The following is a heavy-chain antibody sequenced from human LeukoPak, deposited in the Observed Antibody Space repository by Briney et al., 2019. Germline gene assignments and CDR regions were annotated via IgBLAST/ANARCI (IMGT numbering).Heavy chain of an antibody. CDR3: ARGRHYDSSGYYYDYYYYYMDV. Sequence: SETLSLTCTVSGGSISSYYWSWIRQPPGKGLEWIGYIYYSGSTNYNPSLKSRVTISVDTSKNQFSLKLSSVTAADTAVYYCARGRHYDSSGYYYDYYYYYMDVWGKGTTVTVSS. V-gene: IGHV4-59*01. CDR1: GGSISSYY. D-gene: IGHD3-22*01. J-gene: IGHJ6*03. CDR2: IYYSGST.